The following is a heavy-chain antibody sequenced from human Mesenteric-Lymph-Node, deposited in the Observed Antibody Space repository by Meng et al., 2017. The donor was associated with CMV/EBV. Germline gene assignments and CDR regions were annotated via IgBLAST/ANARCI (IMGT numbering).Heavy chain of an antibody. Sequence: GESLKISCAASGFTFSSYGMHWVRQAPGKGLEWVAFIRYDGSNKYYADSVKGRFTISRDNSKNTLYLQMNSLRAEDMAFYYCAKGDHSQFLDYYFDYWGQGTLVTVSS. CDR3: AKGDHSQFLDYYFDY. J-gene: IGHJ4*02. V-gene: IGHV3-30*02. CDR2: IRYDGSNK. D-gene: IGHD3/OR15-3a*01. CDR1: GFTFSSYG.